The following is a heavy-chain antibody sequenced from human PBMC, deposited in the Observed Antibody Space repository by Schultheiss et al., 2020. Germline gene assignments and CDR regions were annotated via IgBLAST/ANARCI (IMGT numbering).Heavy chain of an antibody. V-gene: IGHV3-33*06. CDR1: GFTFSSYA. D-gene: IGHD2-8*02. CDR3: AKGTQEYCTVETCYPLDY. CDR2: IWYDGSNK. Sequence: GGSLRLSCAASGFTFSSYAMSWVRQAPGKGLEWVAVIWYDGSNKYYADSVKGRFTISRDNSKNTLSLQMNSLRAEDTAVYYCAKGTQEYCTVETCYPLDYWGQGTLVTVSS. J-gene: IGHJ4*02.